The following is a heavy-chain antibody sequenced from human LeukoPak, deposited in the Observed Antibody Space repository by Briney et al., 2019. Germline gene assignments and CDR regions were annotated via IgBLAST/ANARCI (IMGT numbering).Heavy chain of an antibody. V-gene: IGHV4-39*01. J-gene: IGHJ4*02. CDR1: GGSISSSGSY. CDR3: ARLYWSGGSCYLDS. D-gene: IGHD2-15*01. Sequence: SETLSLTCTVSGGSISSSGSYWGWIRQPPGKGLEWIGSIYYSGSTYYNPSLKSRVTISVDTSENQLSLKVTSVTAADTAVYYCARLYWSGGSCYLDSWGQGTLVTVSS. CDR2: IYYSGST.